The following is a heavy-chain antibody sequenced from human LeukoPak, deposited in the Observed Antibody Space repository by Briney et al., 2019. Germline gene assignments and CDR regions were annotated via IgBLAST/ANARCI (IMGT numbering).Heavy chain of an antibody. CDR2: IYYNGNT. D-gene: IGHD3-22*01. CDR1: GGSINNYY. CDR3: ARFEKFYDSSIHYLDY. J-gene: IGHJ4*02. Sequence: PSETLSLTCTVSGGSINNYYWSWIRQPPGRGLEWIGYIYYNGNTNYSPSLKSRVTMSVDTSKNQFSLKVSSVTAADTAVYYCARFEKFYDSSIHYLDYWGQGALVTVSS. V-gene: IGHV4-59*12.